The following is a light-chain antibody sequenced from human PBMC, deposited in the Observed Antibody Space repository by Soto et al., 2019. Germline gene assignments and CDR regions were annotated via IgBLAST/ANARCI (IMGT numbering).Light chain of an antibody. V-gene: IGKV3-15*01. CDR3: QRYNNWPLT. CDR2: GAS. CDR1: QSVSSN. Sequence: EIVMTQSPATLSVSPGERATLSCRASQSVSSNLAWYRQKPGQAPRLLIYGASTRATDVPARFSGSGSGTEFTLTINSLQSEDFAIYYCQRYNNWPLTFGGGTKV. J-gene: IGKJ4*01.